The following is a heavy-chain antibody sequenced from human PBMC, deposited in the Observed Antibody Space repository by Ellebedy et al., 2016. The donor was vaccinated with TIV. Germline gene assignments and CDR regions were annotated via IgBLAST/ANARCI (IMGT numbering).Heavy chain of an antibody. CDR3: ATDGSYGDYLSPAHASVM. V-gene: IGHV3-7*01. CDR1: RFTFSSYW. D-gene: IGHD4-17*01. CDR2: INQDGRQK. J-gene: IGHJ3*02. Sequence: GESLKISCTASRFTFSSYWMSWVRQAPGKGLEWVANINQDGRQKYYVDSVEGRFTISRDNAKNSLFLQMNSLRAEDTAVYYCATDGSYGDYLSPAHASVMWGQGTLVSVSS.